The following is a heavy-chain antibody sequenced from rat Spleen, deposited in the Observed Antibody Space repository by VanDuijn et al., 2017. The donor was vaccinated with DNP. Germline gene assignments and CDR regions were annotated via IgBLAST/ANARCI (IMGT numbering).Heavy chain of an antibody. D-gene: IGHD1-10*01. J-gene: IGHJ4*01. Sequence: EVQRQGSGCGLVKPPQSLPLPCSVTGYSITSDYWGWIRNVSGNKMAWLGHISDSGRTTYKPSPKSPISISRDTSKNQFFLQLNSVSNDETATYYCARHNDRGAMDAWGQGTSVTVSS. CDR1: GYSITSDY. CDR3: ARHNDRGAMDA. V-gene: IGHV3-1*01. CDR2: ISDSGRT.